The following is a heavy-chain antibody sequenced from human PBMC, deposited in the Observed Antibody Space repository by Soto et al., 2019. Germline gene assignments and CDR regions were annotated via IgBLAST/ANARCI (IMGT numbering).Heavy chain of an antibody. J-gene: IGHJ4*02. CDR3: ARENGVAVGTILYYFDH. Sequence: QVQLVQSGAEVKKPGSSVTVSCKASGFTFSSYAISWVRQAPGQGLEWMGGIIPFFGTTKYAQSFQGRLTITADDATSTAYMELSSLRSDDTAVYFCARENGVAVGTILYYFDHWGQGTQVTVSS. V-gene: IGHV1-69*01. CDR2: IIPFFGTT. CDR1: GFTFSSYA. D-gene: IGHD5-12*01.